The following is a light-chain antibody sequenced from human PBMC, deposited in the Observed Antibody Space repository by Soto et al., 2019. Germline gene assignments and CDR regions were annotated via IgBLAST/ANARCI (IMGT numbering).Light chain of an antibody. J-gene: IGKJ3*01. Sequence: DIQMTQSPSSLSASVGDRVTITCRASQSISSYLNWFQQKPGKSPKLRIYAASSLQSGVPSRFSGSGSGTDFTRTISSLQPEDIATYYCQQSYSTPFTFGPGTKVDFK. CDR1: QSISSY. CDR3: QQSYSTPFT. V-gene: IGKV1-39*01. CDR2: AAS.